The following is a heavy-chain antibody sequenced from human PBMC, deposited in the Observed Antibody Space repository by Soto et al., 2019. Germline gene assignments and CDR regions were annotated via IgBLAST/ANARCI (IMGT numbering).Heavy chain of an antibody. Sequence: SETLSLTCAVSGGSISSGGYSWSWIRQPPGKGLEWIGYIYHSGSTYYNPSLKSRVTISVDRSKNQFSLKLSSVTAADTAVYYCVSYRGAFDIWGQGTMVTVSS. V-gene: IGHV4-30-2*01. J-gene: IGHJ3*02. CDR3: VSYRGAFDI. CDR2: IYHSGST. CDR1: GGSISSGGYS.